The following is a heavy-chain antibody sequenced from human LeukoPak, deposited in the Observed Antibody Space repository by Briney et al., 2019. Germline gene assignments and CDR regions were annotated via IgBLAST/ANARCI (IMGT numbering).Heavy chain of an antibody. CDR1: GGSISNYY. D-gene: IGHD2-15*01. Sequence: PSETLSLTCTVSGGSISNYYWSWIRQAPGKGLEWIGYIYYRGSTNYNPSLKSRVTISVDTSKNQFSLKLSSVTAADTAVYYCARVGGYCSGGSCYWGEEYYFDYWGQGTLVTVSS. V-gene: IGHV4-59*01. CDR2: IYYRGST. J-gene: IGHJ4*02. CDR3: ARVGGYCSGGSCYWGEEYYFDY.